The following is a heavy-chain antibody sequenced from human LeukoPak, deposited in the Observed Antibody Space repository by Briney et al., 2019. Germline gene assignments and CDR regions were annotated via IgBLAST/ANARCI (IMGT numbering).Heavy chain of an antibody. CDR2: ISCSVDST. CDR3: ARITADDY. Sequence: PGGTLRLSCAASGFTFSSYAMSWVRRAPGKGLEWVSTISCSVDSTYYADSVKGRFTISRDNSKNTLYLQMNSLRAEDTALYYCARITADDYWGQGTLVTVSS. V-gene: IGHV3-23*01. CDR1: GFTFSSYA. J-gene: IGHJ4*02. D-gene: IGHD1-14*01.